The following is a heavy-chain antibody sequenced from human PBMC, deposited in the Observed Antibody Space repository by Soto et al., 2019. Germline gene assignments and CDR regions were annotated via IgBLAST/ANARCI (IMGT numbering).Heavy chain of an antibody. CDR3: ARHESGWEIPNYFDY. D-gene: IGHD1-26*01. V-gene: IGHV4-39*01. CDR1: GGSISSSSYY. Sequence: QLQLQESGPGLVKPSETLSLTCTVSGGSISSSSYYWGWIRQPPGKGLEWIGSIYYSGSTYYNPSLKSRVTISVDTSKNQFSLKLSSVTAADTAVYYCARHESGWEIPNYFDYWGQGTLVTVSS. CDR2: IYYSGST. J-gene: IGHJ4*02.